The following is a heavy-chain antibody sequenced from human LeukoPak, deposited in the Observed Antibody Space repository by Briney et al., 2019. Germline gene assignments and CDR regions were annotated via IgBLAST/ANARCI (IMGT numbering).Heavy chain of an antibody. V-gene: IGHV1-69*04. Sequence: SVEVSCEASGGTFSSYAISWVRQAPGQGLEWMGRIIPIFGIANYAQKFQGRVTITADKSTSTAYMELSSLRSEDTAVYYCARESYSGSYYDFDYWGQGTLVTVSS. CDR1: GGTFSSYA. CDR3: ARESYSGSYYDFDY. CDR2: IIPIFGIA. J-gene: IGHJ4*02. D-gene: IGHD1-26*01.